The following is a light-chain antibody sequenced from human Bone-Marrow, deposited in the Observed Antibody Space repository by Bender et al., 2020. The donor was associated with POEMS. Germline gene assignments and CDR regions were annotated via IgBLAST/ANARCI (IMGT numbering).Light chain of an antibody. Sequence: QSVLTQPPSASGSPGHSVTISCTGTSSDVGAYNLVSWYQHHPGKVPKLIVYEVNKRPSGVPDRFSGSKSGNTASLTVSGLRADDEADYYCSSYTSADNLLFGGGTKLTVL. CDR3: SSYTSADNLL. CDR1: SSDVGAYNL. CDR2: EVN. J-gene: IGLJ2*01. V-gene: IGLV2-8*01.